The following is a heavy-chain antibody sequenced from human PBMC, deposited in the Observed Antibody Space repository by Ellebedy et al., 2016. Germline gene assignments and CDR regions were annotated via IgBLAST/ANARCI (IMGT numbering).Heavy chain of an antibody. D-gene: IGHD6-25*01. J-gene: IGHJ6*02. CDR3: ARCRLSDFYYYGMDV. V-gene: IGHV3-21*03. Sequence: SLKGRFTISRDNAKKSLFLQMNSLRVEDTAVYYCARCRLSDFYYYGMDVWGQGTTVTVSS.